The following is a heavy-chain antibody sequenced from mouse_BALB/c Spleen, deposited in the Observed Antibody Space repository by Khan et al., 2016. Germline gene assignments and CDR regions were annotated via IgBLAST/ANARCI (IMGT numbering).Heavy chain of an antibody. CDR3: ARLGTARSYFDY. V-gene: IGHV1-9*01. CDR2: ILPGSGST. J-gene: IGHJ2*01. CDR1: GYTFSSYW. Sequence: QVQLQQSGAELMKPGASVKISCKATGYTFSSYWIEWVKQRPGHGLEWIGEILPGSGSTDYNEKFKGKATFTADTSSNTAYMQLSSLTSEDSAVYYCARLGTARSYFDYWGQGTTLTVSS. D-gene: IGHD3-2*01.